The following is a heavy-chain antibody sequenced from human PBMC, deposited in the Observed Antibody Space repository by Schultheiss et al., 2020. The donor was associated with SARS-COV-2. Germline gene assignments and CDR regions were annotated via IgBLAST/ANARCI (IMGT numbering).Heavy chain of an antibody. J-gene: IGHJ6*02. CDR1: GYTFTSYG. D-gene: IGHD3-22*01. V-gene: IGHV1-18*01. CDR2: ISAYNGNT. Sequence: ASVKVSCKASGYTFTSYGISWVRQAPGQGLEWMGWISAYNGNTNYAQKLQGRVTMTTDTSTSTAYMELRSLRSDDTAVYYCAVYYYDSSGYSGSYGMDVWGQGTTVTVSS. CDR3: AVYYYDSSGYSGSYGMDV.